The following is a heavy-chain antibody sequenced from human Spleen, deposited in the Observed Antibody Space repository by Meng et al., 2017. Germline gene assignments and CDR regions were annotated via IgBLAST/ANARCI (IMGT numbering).Heavy chain of an antibody. CDR3: ARVGVSGPTGYFDY. CDR1: GFTFSSYD. Sequence: GESLKISCAGSGFTFSSYDMIWVRQAPGKGLEWVSSISSSSSTIYYADSVKGRFTISRDNGKNSLYLQMNSLRVEDAAVYYCARVGVSGPTGYFDYWGQGTLVTVSS. J-gene: IGHJ4*02. CDR2: ISSSSSTI. V-gene: IGHV3-48*03. D-gene: IGHD2-8*01.